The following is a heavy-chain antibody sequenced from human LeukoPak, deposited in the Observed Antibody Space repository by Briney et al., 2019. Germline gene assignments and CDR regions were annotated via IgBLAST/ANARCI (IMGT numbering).Heavy chain of an antibody. D-gene: IGHD3-3*01. J-gene: IGHJ6*03. CDR3: ARRVGFWNYYMDV. CDR2: IYHSGST. V-gene: IGHV4-38-2*02. Sequence: PSETLSLTCTVSGYSISSGYYWGWIRQPPGKGLEGIGRIYHSGSTYYNPSLNPSLKSRVTISVDTSKNQFSLKLSSVTAADTAVYYCARRVGFWNYYMDVWGKGTTVTVSS. CDR1: GYSISSGYY.